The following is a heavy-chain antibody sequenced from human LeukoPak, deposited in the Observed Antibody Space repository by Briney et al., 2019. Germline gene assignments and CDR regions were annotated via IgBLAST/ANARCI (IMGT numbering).Heavy chain of an antibody. D-gene: IGHD3-22*01. V-gene: IGHV4-59*01. CDR1: GGSISSYY. J-gene: IGHJ4*02. Sequence: SETLSLTCTVSGGSISSYYWSWIRQPPGKGLEWIGYIYYSGSTNYNPSLKSRVTISVDTSKNQFSLKLSSVTAADTAVYYCARDLHEDDSSGYYGGAFDYWGQGTLVTVSS. CDR2: IYYSGST. CDR3: ARDLHEDDSSGYYGGAFDY.